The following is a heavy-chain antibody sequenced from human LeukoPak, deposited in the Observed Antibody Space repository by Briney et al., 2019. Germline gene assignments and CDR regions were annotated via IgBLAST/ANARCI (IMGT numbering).Heavy chain of an antibody. CDR2: IYTSGST. CDR3: ARSYGSGSSNWFDP. CDR1: GGSISTYY. J-gene: IGHJ5*02. Sequence: SETLSLTCTASGGSISTYYWSWIRQPAGKGLEWIWHIYTSGSTNYNPSLKSRVTMSVDTSKNQFSLKLSSVTAADTALYYCARSYGSGSSNWFDPWGQGTLVTVSS. D-gene: IGHD3-10*01. V-gene: IGHV4-4*07.